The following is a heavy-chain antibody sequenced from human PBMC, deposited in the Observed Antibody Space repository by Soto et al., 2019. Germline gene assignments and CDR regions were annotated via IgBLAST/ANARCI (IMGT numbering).Heavy chain of an antibody. D-gene: IGHD2-15*01. Sequence: PGESLKISCKDSGYSFTTYWIGWVRQMPGKGLEWMGIINPGGDSDIQYSPSFQGQVTISADKSISTAYLQWSSLKASDTAMYYCARRRKCSGGSCQLSSGMDVWGQGTTVTVSS. CDR1: GYSFTTYW. J-gene: IGHJ6*02. CDR2: INPGGDSDI. CDR3: ARRRKCSGGSCQLSSGMDV. V-gene: IGHV5-51*01.